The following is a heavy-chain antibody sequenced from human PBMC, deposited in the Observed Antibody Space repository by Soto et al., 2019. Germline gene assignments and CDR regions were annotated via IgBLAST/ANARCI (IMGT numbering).Heavy chain of an antibody. Sequence: QVQLQESGPGLVKPSGTLSLTCAVSGGSISSSHWWTWVRQSPGKGLEYIGEISHSGTSNSNPSLKSPVTLSVDKSKNHFSLTLTPVTAADTAVYYCARVVLTITRGAFDAWGQGTLVIVSS. D-gene: IGHD3-9*01. CDR2: ISHSGTS. J-gene: IGHJ3*01. CDR3: ARVVLTITRGAFDA. V-gene: IGHV4-4*02. CDR1: GGSISSSHW.